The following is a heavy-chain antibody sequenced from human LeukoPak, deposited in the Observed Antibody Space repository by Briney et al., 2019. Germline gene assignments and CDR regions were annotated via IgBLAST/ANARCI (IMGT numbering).Heavy chain of an antibody. CDR3: ARGAVAVRNAFDI. Sequence: SQTLSLTFAISGDSVSSNSAAWNWIRQSPSRGLEWLGRTYYSSKWYNDYAVSVESRITINPDTSKNQFSLQLNSVTPEDTALYYCARGAVAVRNAFDIWGQGTMVTVSS. V-gene: IGHV6-1*01. CDR1: GDSVSSNSAA. CDR2: TYYSSKWYN. D-gene: IGHD6-19*01. J-gene: IGHJ3*02.